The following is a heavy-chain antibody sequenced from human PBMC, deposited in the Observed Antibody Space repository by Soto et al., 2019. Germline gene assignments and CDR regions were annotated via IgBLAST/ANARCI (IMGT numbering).Heavy chain of an antibody. CDR1: GFTFDDYA. J-gene: IGHJ2*01. CDR3: AKDIGAGQWLVRWYFDL. CDR2: ISWNSGSI. Sequence: EVQLVESGGGLVQPGRSLRLSCAASGFTFDDYAMHWFRQAPGKGLEWVSGISWNSGSIGYADSVKGRFTISRDNAKNSLYLQMNSLRAEDTALYYCAKDIGAGQWLVRWYFDLWGRGTLVTVSS. V-gene: IGHV3-9*01. D-gene: IGHD6-19*01.